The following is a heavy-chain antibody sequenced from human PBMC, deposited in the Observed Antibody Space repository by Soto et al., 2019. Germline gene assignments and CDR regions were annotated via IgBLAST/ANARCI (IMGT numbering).Heavy chain of an antibody. V-gene: IGHV1-69*04. CDR1: GYTFTGYA. CDR2: VIPILGKT. J-gene: IGHJ4*02. Sequence: SVKVSCKASGYTFTGYAMHWVRQAPGQGLEWMGRVIPILGKTKYAQKFQGRVAITADKFTSTAYMELSSLRSEDTAMYYCARGKYYYDVSGNFDYWGQGTLVTVSS. CDR3: ARGKYYYDVSGNFDY. D-gene: IGHD3-22*01.